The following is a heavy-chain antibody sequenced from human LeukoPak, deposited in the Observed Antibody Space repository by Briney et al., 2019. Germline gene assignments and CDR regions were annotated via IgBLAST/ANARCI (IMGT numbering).Heavy chain of an antibody. CDR2: NSAYNGNT. D-gene: IGHD3-22*01. J-gene: IGHJ4*02. Sequence: VASVKVSCKASGYTFTSYGISWVRQAPGQGLEWMGWNSAYNGNTNYAQKLQGRVTMTTDTSTSTAYMELRSLRSDDTAVYYCARDKYSSGDYYFDYWGQGTLVTVSS. V-gene: IGHV1-18*01. CDR3: ARDKYSSGDYYFDY. CDR1: GYTFTSYG.